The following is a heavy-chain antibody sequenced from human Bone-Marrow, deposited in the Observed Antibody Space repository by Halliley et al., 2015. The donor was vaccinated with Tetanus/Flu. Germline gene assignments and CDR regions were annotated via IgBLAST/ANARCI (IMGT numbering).Heavy chain of an antibody. D-gene: IGHD3-22*01. CDR3: VTYDNTDYSSWGIDY. V-gene: IGHV1-2*02. CDR1: GYTFTGYY. Sequence: VQLVQSGAEVKKPGASVKVSCQASGYTFTGYYFHWVRQAPGQGLEWMAWINSNSGVTSYAPKFQGRVTVAWDTSVSTAYMELSGLRSDDTAVYYCVTYDNTDYSSWGIDYWGQGTLVTVSS. CDR2: INSNSGVT. J-gene: IGHJ4*02.